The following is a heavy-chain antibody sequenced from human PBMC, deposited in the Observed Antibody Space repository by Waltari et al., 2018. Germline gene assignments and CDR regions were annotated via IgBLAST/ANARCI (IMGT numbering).Heavy chain of an antibody. CDR2: ISGSGGST. D-gene: IGHD3-22*01. CDR3: AKDSYGSYYYDSSGYEGDAFDI. J-gene: IGHJ3*02. Sequence: EVQLLESGGGLVQPGGSLRLSCAASGFTFSSYAMSWVRQAPGKGLEWVSAISGSGGSTYYADSVKGRFTISRDNSKNTLYLQMNSLRAEDTAVYYCAKDSYGSYYYDSSGYEGDAFDIWGQGTMVTVSS. V-gene: IGHV3-23*01. CDR1: GFTFSSYA.